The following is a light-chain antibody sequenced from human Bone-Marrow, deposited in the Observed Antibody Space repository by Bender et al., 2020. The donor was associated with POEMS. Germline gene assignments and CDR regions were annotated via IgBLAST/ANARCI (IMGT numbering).Light chain of an antibody. CDR1: STNVGIYNL. V-gene: IGLV2-14*02. CDR3: SSYTSSTTWV. Sequence: QSALTQPASMSGSPGQSITISCTGTSTNVGIYNLVSWYQQYPGEAPKLMIYEVNKRPSGVSNRFSGSKSGNTASLTISGLQAEDEAHYYCSSYTSSTTWVFGGGTKVTVL. J-gene: IGLJ3*02. CDR2: EVN.